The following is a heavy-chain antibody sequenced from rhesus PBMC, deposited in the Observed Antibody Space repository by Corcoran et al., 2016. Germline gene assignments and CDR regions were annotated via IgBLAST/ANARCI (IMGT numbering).Heavy chain of an antibody. CDR1: GASISGSYY. D-gene: IGHD1-20*01. CDR3: ARVSGTGDY. Sequence: QVKLQQWGEGLVKPSETLSLTCAVYGASISGSYYWSWIRQAPGKGLEWIGNIDGNSARTNYNPAHKNRVTISKDTSKNQFSLKLSSVTAADTAVYYCARVSGTGDYWDQGVLVTVSS. CDR2: IDGNSART. V-gene: IGHV4-73*01. J-gene: IGHJ4*01.